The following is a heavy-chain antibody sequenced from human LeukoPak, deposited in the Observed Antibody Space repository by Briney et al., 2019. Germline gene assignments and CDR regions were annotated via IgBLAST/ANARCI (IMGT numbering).Heavy chain of an antibody. V-gene: IGHV1-3*01. CDR1: GYTFTSYA. Sequence: GASVKVSCKASGYTFTSYAMHWVRQAPGQRLEWMGWINAGNGNTKYSQKFQGRVPITRDTSASTAYMELSSLRSEDTAVYYCARDTHYDFWSGPLRYYYMDVWGKGTTVTVSS. D-gene: IGHD3-3*01. CDR3: ARDTHYDFWSGPLRYYYMDV. J-gene: IGHJ6*03. CDR2: INAGNGNT.